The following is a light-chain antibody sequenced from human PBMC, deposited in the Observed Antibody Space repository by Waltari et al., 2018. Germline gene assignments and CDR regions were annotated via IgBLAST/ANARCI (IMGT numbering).Light chain of an antibody. CDR2: ENN. CDR1: IPNIPTKD. Sequence: QSIFTQPHSVSAAPGQNVTITCSGTIPNIPTKDESWYLQFPGTPPKLLIHENNKRPSGIPDRFSASKSGTIATLDISGLQTGDEADYYCGAWDTSLNAGVIGGGTKLTVL. CDR3: GAWDTSLNAGV. V-gene: IGLV1-51*02. J-gene: IGLJ3*02.